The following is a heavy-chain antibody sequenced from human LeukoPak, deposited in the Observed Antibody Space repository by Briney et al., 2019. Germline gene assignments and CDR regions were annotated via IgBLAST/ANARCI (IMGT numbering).Heavy chain of an antibody. CDR3: ARWGEYCSGGSCLVTDS. CDR2: ISVYDGNT. Sequence: ASVKVSCKASGYTFSSYGISWVRQAPGQGLEWMGWISVYDGNTNYAQKVQDGVTMTTDTSTSTAYMELRSLRFDDTAVYYCARWGEYCSGGSCLVTDSWGQGTLVTVSS. V-gene: IGHV1-18*01. J-gene: IGHJ4*02. D-gene: IGHD2-15*01. CDR1: GYTFSSYG.